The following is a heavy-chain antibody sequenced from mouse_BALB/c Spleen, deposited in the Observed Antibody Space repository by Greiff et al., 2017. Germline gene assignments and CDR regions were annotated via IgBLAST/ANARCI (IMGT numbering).Heavy chain of an antibody. CDR1: GYTFTDYN. J-gene: IGHJ4*01. CDR2: INPNNGGT. V-gene: IGHV1-18*01. Sequence: VQLQQSGPELVKPGASVKIPCKASGYTFTDYNMDWVKQSHGKSLEWIGDINPNNGGTIYNQKFKGKATLTVDKSSSTAYMELRSLTSEDTAVYYCARDYYGLSHAMDYWGQGTSVTVSS. CDR3: ARDYYGLSHAMDY. D-gene: IGHD2-1*01.